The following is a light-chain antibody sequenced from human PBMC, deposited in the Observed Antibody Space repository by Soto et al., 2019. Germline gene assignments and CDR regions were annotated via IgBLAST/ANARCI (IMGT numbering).Light chain of an antibody. CDR2: DND. CDR3: GTWDSSLSAGV. V-gene: IGLV1-51*01. Sequence: QSVLTQPPSMSAAPGQKVTISCSGSSSNIGNNYVSWYQQPPGTAPKLLIYDNDKRPSGIPDRFSGSKSGASATLGITGLQTGDEADYYCGTWDSSLSAGVFGGGTKVTVL. J-gene: IGLJ2*01. CDR1: SSNIGNNY.